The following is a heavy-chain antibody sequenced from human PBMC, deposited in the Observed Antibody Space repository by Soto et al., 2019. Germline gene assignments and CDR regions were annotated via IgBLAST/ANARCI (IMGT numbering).Heavy chain of an antibody. V-gene: IGHV4-4*02. D-gene: IGHD3-22*01. CDR3: ARDRSLSYYDSSGYYWDAFDI. Sequence: PSETLSLTCAVSGGSISSSNWWSWVRQPPGKGLEWIGEIYHSGSTNYNPSLKSRVTISVDKSKNQFSLKLSSVTAADTAVYYCARDRSLSYYDSSGYYWDAFDIWGQGTMVTVSS. CDR2: IYHSGST. J-gene: IGHJ3*02. CDR1: GGSISSSNW.